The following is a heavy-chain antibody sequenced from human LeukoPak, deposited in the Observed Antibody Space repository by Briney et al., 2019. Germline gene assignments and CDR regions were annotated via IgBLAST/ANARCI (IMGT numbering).Heavy chain of an antibody. Sequence: PSETLSLTCTVSGYSIRSGYYWAWIRQPPGKGLEWIGSSYHSGGTDYNPSLKSRITISVDTSKNQFSLQLNSLTAADTAVYYCARRGYSSSCHDRGDCYVDYWGQGTLVTVSS. J-gene: IGHJ4*02. D-gene: IGHD6-13*01. CDR3: ARRGYSSSCHDRGDCYVDY. CDR2: SYHSGGT. V-gene: IGHV4-38-2*02. CDR1: GYSIRSGYY.